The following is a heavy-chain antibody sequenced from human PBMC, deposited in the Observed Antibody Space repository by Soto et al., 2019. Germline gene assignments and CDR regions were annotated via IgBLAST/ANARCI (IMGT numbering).Heavy chain of an antibody. V-gene: IGHV3-30-3*01. Sequence: GSLRLSCAASGFTFSSYAMHWVRQAPGKGLEWVAVISYDGSNKYYADSVKGRFTISRDNSKNTLYLQMNSLRAEDTAVYYCARGGAAVKAYYYYGMDVWGQGTTVTVSS. D-gene: IGHD6-13*01. CDR3: ARGGAAVKAYYYYGMDV. J-gene: IGHJ6*02. CDR2: ISYDGSNK. CDR1: GFTFSSYA.